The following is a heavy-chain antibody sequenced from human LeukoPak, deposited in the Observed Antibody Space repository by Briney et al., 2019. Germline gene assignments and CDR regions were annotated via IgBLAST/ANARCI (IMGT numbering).Heavy chain of an antibody. D-gene: IGHD2-15*01. Sequence: SETLSLTCTVSGNSISSDTYYWPWIRQPAGTGLEWIGRIYASGSTTYNSSLKSRLTISVDTSKNQFSLKLNSVTAADTAVYYCAGTRRYCSGGSCYNWFDPWGQGTLVTVSS. CDR1: GNSISSDTYY. V-gene: IGHV4-61*02. CDR2: IYASGST. CDR3: AGTRRYCSGGSCYNWFDP. J-gene: IGHJ5*02.